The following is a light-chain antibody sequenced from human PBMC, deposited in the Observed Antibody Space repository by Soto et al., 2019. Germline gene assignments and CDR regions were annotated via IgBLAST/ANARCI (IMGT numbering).Light chain of an antibody. CDR1: SSDVGGYNY. Sequence: QSVLTQPRSVSGSPGQSVTISCTGTSSDVGGYNYVSWYHQHPGKAPKLMIYDVSKRPSGVPDRFSGSKSGNTASLTISGLQAEDEADYYCCSYAGSHTWVFGGGTKVTVL. V-gene: IGLV2-11*01. J-gene: IGLJ3*02. CDR3: CSYAGSHTWV. CDR2: DVS.